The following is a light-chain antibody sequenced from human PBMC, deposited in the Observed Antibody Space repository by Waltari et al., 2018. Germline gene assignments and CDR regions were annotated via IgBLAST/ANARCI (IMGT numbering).Light chain of an antibody. Sequence: DIVMTQSPDFLAVSLGERATINCKSSQSLLHTSNSKTYISRYQQKPVQPPKLLIYWAPTRGSGVPDRFSGSGSGPDFTLTISSLQAEDVAVYYCHHYYIPPLTFGQGTRLEIK. V-gene: IGKV4-1*01. CDR2: WAP. CDR1: QSLLHTSNSKTY. CDR3: HHYYIPPLT. J-gene: IGKJ5*01.